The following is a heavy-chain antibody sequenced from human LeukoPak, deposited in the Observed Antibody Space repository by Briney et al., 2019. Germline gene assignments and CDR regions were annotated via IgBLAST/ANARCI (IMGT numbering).Heavy chain of an antibody. CDR2: IKSKTDGGTI. D-gene: IGHD6-19*01. V-gene: IGHV3-15*01. J-gene: IGHJ4*02. CDR3: TTAVAGVITFDY. CDR1: GFTFSNAW. Sequence: GGSLRLSCAASGFTFSNAWMSWVRQAPGKGLEWVARIKSKTDGGTIDYAGSVRGRFTISRDDSKNTLYLQLNTLKTEDTAVYYCTTAVAGVITFDYWGQGTLVTVSS.